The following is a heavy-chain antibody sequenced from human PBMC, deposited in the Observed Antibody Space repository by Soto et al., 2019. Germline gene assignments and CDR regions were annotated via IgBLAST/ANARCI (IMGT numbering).Heavy chain of an antibody. V-gene: IGHV4-39*01. CDR3: ARQYYFGSGSYYNQPFDF. J-gene: IGHJ4*02. D-gene: IGHD3-10*01. CDR2: IYYSGNT. CDR1: GGSISSSSYY. Sequence: SETLSFTCTVSGGSISSSSYYWGWIRQPPGKGLEWIGSIYYSGNTYYNPSLKSRVTISVDTAKNQFSLKLSSVTAADTAVYYCARQYYFGSGSYYNQPFDFWGQGTPVTVS.